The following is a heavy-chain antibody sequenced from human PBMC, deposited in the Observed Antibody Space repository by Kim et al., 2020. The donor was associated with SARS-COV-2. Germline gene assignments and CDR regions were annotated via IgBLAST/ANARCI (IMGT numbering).Heavy chain of an antibody. J-gene: IGHJ4*02. D-gene: IGHD3-22*01. CDR2: ISAGGGYT. CDR1: GFSFDEYA. CDR3: ARAQAKFFSDSVGYYLPFDS. Sequence: GGSLRLSCTASGFSFDEYAMHWVRLTPGKSLEWVALISAGGGYTYYSDFVRRRFTISRDNNRNSLYLQMNSLRTSDTAFYYCARAQAKFFSDSVGYYLPFDSWGQGTLVAVSS. V-gene: IGHV3-43*02.